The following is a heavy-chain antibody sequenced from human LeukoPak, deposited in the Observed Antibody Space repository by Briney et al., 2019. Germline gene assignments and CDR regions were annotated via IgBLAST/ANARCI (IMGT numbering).Heavy chain of an antibody. CDR3: ARLGGWRILDHSNWFDP. J-gene: IGHJ5*02. V-gene: IGHV1-18*01. Sequence: ASVKVSCKASGYTFTNYGISWVRQAPGQGLEWMGWISTYHGNTNYAQNLQGRVTMTTDTSTSTAYMELRSLRSDDTAIYYCARLGGWRILDHSNWFDPWGQGTLVTVSS. CDR2: ISTYHGNT. CDR1: GYTFTNYG. D-gene: IGHD3-16*01.